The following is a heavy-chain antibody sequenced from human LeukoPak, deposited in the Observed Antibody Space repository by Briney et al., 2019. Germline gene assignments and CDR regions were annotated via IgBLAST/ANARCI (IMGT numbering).Heavy chain of an antibody. V-gene: IGHV3-7*03. Sequence: GGSLRLSCTASRFTFSNFWMGWVRQAPGKGLEWVANIKQDETEKFYLGSVKGRFTISRDNAKNSLYLQMNSLRVEDTALYYCARESSSYFDYWGQGTLVTVSS. J-gene: IGHJ4*02. CDR3: ARESSSYFDY. D-gene: IGHD6-6*01. CDR2: IKQDETEK. CDR1: RFTFSNFW.